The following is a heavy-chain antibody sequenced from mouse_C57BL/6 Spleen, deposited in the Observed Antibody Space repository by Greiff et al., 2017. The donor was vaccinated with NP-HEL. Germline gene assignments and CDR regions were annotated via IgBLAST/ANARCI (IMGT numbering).Heavy chain of an antibody. CDR3: ERRNYTGSSYFLDY. D-gene: IGHD1-1*01. CDR1: GYAFSSSW. CDR2: IYPGDGDT. J-gene: IGHJ2*01. Sequence: VKLMESGPELVKPGASVKISCKASGYAFSSSWMNWVKQRPGKGLEWIGRIYPGDGDTNYNGKFKGKATLTADKSSSTAYMQLSSLTSEDSAVYFCERRNYTGSSYFLDYGGQGTTLTVSP. V-gene: IGHV1-82*01.